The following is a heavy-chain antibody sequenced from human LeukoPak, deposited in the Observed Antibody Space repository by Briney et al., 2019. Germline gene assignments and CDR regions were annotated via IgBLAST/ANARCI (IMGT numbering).Heavy chain of an antibody. CDR3: ARRPFYGDSYHFDY. D-gene: IGHD4-17*01. CDR1: GFTFSSYW. V-gene: IGHV3-7*03. CDR2: IKQDGSEK. J-gene: IGHJ4*02. Sequence: GGSLRLSCAASGFTFSSYWMSWVRQAPGKGLEWVANIKQDGSEKYYVDSVEGRFTISRDNAKNSLYLQMNSLRAEDTAVYYCARRPFYGDSYHFDYWGQGTLVTVSS.